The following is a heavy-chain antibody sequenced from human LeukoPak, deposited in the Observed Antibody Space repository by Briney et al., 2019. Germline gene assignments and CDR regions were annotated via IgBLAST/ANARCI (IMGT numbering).Heavy chain of an antibody. CDR3: AKWSGDYPSYYLDY. CDR1: GFTFSSYG. J-gene: IGHJ4*02. V-gene: IGHV3-30*02. D-gene: IGHD4-17*01. Sequence: GGSLRLSCAASGFTFSSYGLHWVRQAPGKGLEWVELIRSDGRRQNYAASVKGPFTISRDTSKNTVYLQMNSLRAEDTAVYYCAKWSGDYPSYYLDYWGQGTLVTVSS. CDR2: IRSDGRRQ.